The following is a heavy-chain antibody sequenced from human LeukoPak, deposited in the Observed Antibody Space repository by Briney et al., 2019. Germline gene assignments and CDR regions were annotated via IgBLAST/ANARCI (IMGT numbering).Heavy chain of an antibody. CDR3: AKCGGDCYHGAFDI. Sequence: ASETLSLTCTVSGGSISSYYWSWIRQPPGKGLEWIGYIYYSGSTNYNPSPKSRVTISVDTSKNQFSLKLSSVTAADTAVYYCAKCGGDCYHGAFDIWGQGTMVTVSS. CDR2: IYYSGST. D-gene: IGHD2-21*02. CDR1: GGSISSYY. V-gene: IGHV4-59*01. J-gene: IGHJ3*02.